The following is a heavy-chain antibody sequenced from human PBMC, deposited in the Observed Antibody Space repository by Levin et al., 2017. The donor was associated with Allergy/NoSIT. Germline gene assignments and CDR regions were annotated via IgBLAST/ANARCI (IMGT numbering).Heavy chain of an antibody. J-gene: IGHJ5*02. D-gene: IGHD6-19*01. CDR3: ASGGGWLIRS. CDR1: RFTLSSLW. CDR2: IKQDGSDI. V-gene: IGHV3-7*01. Sequence: GGSLRLSCVDSRFTLSSLWMTWVRQAPGKGLEWVANIKQDGSDIRYLDSVKGRFTISRDNAKNSLYLQMNSLRVEDTAVYYCASGGGWLIRSWGQGTLVTVSS.